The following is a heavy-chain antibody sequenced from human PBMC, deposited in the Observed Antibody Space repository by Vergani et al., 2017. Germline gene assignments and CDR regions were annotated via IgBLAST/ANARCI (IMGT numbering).Heavy chain of an antibody. CDR2: INAGNGNT. Sequence: QVQLVQSGAEVKKPGASVKVSCKASGYTFTSYAMHWVRQAPGQRLEWMGWINAGNGNTNYAQKFQERVTITRDMSTSTVYMELSSLRSEDTAVYYCAVYGSGSYRLDYWGQGTLVTVSS. D-gene: IGHD3-10*01. J-gene: IGHJ4*02. V-gene: IGHV1-3*01. CDR3: AVYGSGSYRLDY. CDR1: GYTFTSYA.